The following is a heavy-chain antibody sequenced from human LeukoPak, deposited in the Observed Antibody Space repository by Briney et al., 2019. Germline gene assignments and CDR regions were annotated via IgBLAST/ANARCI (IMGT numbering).Heavy chain of an antibody. Sequence: SETLSLTCTVSGGSISSYYWGWIRQPPGKGLEWIGYIYYSGSTNYNPSLRSRVTISVDTSKNQFSLKLSSVTAADTAVYYCARYSGSWGAFDIWGQGTMVTVSS. D-gene: IGHD1-26*01. CDR1: GGSISSYY. CDR3: ARYSGSWGAFDI. J-gene: IGHJ3*02. V-gene: IGHV4-59*01. CDR2: IYYSGST.